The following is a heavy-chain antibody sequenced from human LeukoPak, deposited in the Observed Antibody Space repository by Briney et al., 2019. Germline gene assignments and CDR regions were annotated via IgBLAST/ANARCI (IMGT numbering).Heavy chain of an antibody. CDR3: ARSGGLLRFEPFDY. J-gene: IGHJ4*02. V-gene: IGHV1-8*01. CDR2: MNPNSGNT. CDR1: GYTFTSYD. Sequence: ASVKVSCKASGYTFTSYDINWVRQATGQGLEWMGWMNPNSGNTGYAQKFQGRVTMTRNTSISTAYMELSSLRSEDTAVYYCARSGGLLRFEPFDYWGQGTLVTVSS. D-gene: IGHD3-3*01.